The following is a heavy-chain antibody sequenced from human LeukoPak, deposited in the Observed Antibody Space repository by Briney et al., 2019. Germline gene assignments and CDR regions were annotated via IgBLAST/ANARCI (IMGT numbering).Heavy chain of an antibody. D-gene: IGHD3-22*01. Sequence: GGSLRLSCAASGFTFSSYSMSWVRQAPGKGLEWLAFISNDGGNEYYAGSVKGRFTISRDNSKNTLYLQMNSLRAEDTAVYYCAKLITMNDYWGQGTLVTVSS. V-gene: IGHV3-30*02. CDR1: GFTFSSYS. J-gene: IGHJ4*02. CDR2: ISNDGGNE. CDR3: AKLITMNDY.